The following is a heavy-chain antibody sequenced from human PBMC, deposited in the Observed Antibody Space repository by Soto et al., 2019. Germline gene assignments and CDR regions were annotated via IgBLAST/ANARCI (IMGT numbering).Heavy chain of an antibody. CDR1: GGSVSSGGFY. J-gene: IGHJ4*02. CDR3: ARVPLWGSGNYYVQY. D-gene: IGHD3-10*01. V-gene: IGHV4-31*03. CDR2: IYHSGAT. Sequence: QVQLQESGPGLVKPSQTLSLTCTVSGGSVSSGGFYWTWIRLHPGKGLEWLGYIYHSGATYYNPSLKTRLNISVGTSKDQFSLNSSSVNAADTAVYYCARVPLWGSGNYYVQYWGQGSLVTVSS.